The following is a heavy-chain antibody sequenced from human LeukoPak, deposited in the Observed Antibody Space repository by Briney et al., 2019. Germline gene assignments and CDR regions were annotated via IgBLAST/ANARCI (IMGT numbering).Heavy chain of an antibody. CDR2: MYHSGIT. CDR3: ARRYSNSYFDF. Sequence: PSETLSLTCAVSGYSISSGYYWGWIRQPPGKGLEWIGNMYHSGITYYNASLKSRVTISVDTSNNQFSLKLNFVTAADTAVYYCARRYSNSYFDFWGQGTLVTVSS. J-gene: IGHJ4*02. V-gene: IGHV4-38-2*01. CDR1: GYSISSGYY. D-gene: IGHD4-11*01.